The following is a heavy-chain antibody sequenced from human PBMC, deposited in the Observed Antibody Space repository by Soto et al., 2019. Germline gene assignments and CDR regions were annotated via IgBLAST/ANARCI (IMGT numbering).Heavy chain of an antibody. J-gene: IGHJ3*02. V-gene: IGHV3-30*03. CDR3: ARDSRSSGKGAFDI. Sequence: QAQLVESGGGVVQPGRSLRLSCAASGFTFNNYAMHWVRQAPGKGLERVAVISNDGSNEYYQDSVKGRFTISRDTSKNTLYLEMNSLRAEDTAVYHCARDSRSSGKGAFDIWGQGTMVTVSS. D-gene: IGHD3-10*01. CDR1: GFTFNNYA. CDR2: ISNDGSNE.